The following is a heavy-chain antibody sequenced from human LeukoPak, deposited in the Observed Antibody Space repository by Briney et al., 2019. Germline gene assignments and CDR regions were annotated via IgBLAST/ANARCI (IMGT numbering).Heavy chain of an antibody. CDR1: GFTFSSYG. Sequence: GGSLRLSCAASGFTFSSYGMHWVRQAPGKGLEWVAVISYDGSNKYYADSVKGRFTISRDNSKNTLYLQMNSLRAGDTAVYYCAKRAHYYYGMDVWGQGTTVTVSS. V-gene: IGHV3-30*18. CDR3: AKRAHYYYGMDV. J-gene: IGHJ6*02. CDR2: ISYDGSNK.